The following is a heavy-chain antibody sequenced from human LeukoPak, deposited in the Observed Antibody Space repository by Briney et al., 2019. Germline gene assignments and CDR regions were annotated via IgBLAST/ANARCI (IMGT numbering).Heavy chain of an antibody. Sequence: PGGSLRLSCAASGFTFSSYAMSWVRRAPGKGLEWVSSISSSSSYIYYADSVKGRFTISRDNAKNSLYLQMNSLRAEDTAVYYCARDHSPSYYDFWSGYLYYMDVWGKGTTVTVSS. CDR3: ARDHSPSYYDFWSGYLYYMDV. CDR1: GFTFSSYA. V-gene: IGHV3-21*01. J-gene: IGHJ6*04. D-gene: IGHD3-3*01. CDR2: ISSSSSYI.